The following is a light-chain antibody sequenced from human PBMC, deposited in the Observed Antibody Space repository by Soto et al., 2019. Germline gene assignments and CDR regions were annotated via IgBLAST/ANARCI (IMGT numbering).Light chain of an antibody. Sequence: QSALTQPASVSGSPGQSITISCTGTRSDVGGYNYVSCYQQYPGKAPKLMIYDVSNRPSGVSNRFSGSKSGNTASLTISGLQAEDEADYYCSSYTSSSPYVFGTGTKVTVL. V-gene: IGLV2-14*01. CDR1: RSDVGGYNY. CDR3: SSYTSSSPYV. J-gene: IGLJ1*01. CDR2: DVS.